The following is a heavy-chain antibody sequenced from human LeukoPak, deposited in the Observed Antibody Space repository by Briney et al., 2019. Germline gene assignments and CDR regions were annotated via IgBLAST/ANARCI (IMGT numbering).Heavy chain of an antibody. V-gene: IGHV4-59*07. J-gene: IGHJ4*02. CDR1: GGSISSYF. CDR2: IHNSVTS. Sequence: PSDTLTLTCTVSGGSISSYFWSWIRQSPGKGLEWIGYIHNSVTSNYDSSLKSRVTISLDTSKNQLSLKLTSVTATDTAVYYCARNTYGDYRDTILDYWGQGNPVIVSS. CDR3: ARNTYGDYRDTILDY. D-gene: IGHD4-17*01.